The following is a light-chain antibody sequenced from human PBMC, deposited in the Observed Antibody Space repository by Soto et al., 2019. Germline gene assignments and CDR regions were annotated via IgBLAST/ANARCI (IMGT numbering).Light chain of an antibody. CDR3: EQYNNWFSIT. Sequence: LTQSASTLSVSAGERVTISWRASHSINDDVAWYQQKPVQPPTLVMYRSSARAIGIPARFSGSGCGTEFTLTISSLQSEDFAVYYCEQYNNWFSITFGQGTRLEIK. CDR2: RSS. V-gene: IGKV3-15*01. CDR1: HSINDD. J-gene: IGKJ5*01.